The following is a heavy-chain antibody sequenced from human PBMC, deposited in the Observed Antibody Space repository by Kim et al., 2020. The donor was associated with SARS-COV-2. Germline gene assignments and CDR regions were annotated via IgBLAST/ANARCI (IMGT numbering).Heavy chain of an antibody. CDR2: T. J-gene: IGHJ4*02. D-gene: IGHD5-18*01. CDR3: ARGGGHSYSDP. V-gene: IGHV4-39*01. Sequence: TDYHPSLKRRVTISVDTSKNQFSLKLRSVTAADAAVYYCARGGGHSYSDPWGQGTLVTVSS.